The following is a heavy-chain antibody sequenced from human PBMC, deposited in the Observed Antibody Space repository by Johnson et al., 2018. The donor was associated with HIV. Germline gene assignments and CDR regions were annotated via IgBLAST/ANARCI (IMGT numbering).Heavy chain of an antibody. D-gene: IGHD6-6*01. Sequence: VQLVESGGGVVQPGRSLRLSCAASGFTFSSYWMSWVRQAPGKGLEWVANIKQDGSEKYYVDSVKGRFTISRDNAKNSLYLQMNSLRAEDTAVYYCARAKGKYSSSSQGAFDIWGQGTMVTVSS. CDR3: ARAKGKYSSSSQGAFDI. CDR1: GFTFSSYW. V-gene: IGHV3-7*05. J-gene: IGHJ3*02. CDR2: IKQDGSEK.